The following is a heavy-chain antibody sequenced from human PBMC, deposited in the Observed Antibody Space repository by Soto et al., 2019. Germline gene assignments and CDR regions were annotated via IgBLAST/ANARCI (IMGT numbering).Heavy chain of an antibody. V-gene: IGHV1-46*01. CDR3: ARALGVVVAAPARNYFDY. D-gene: IGHD2-15*01. CDR2: INPSGGST. Sequence: ASVKVSCKASGYTFTSYYMHWVRQAPGQGLEWMGIINPSGGSTSYAQKFQGRVTMTRDTSTSTVYMELSSLRSEDTAVYYCARALGVVVAAPARNYFDYWGQGTLVTVSS. J-gene: IGHJ4*02. CDR1: GYTFTSYY.